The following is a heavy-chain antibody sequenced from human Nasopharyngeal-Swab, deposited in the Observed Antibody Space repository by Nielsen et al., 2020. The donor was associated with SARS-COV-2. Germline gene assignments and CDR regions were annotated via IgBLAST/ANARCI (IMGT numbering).Heavy chain of an antibody. CDR1: GFTFSSYS. V-gene: IGHV3-21*01. J-gene: IGHJ6*02. CDR3: ARPGDIVVVPAARDYYGMDV. CDR2: ISSSSSYI. Sequence: GEFLKISCAASGFTFSSYSMNWVRQAPGKGLEWVSSISSSSSYIYYADSVKGRFTISRDNAKNSLYLQMNSLRAEDTAVYYCARPGDIVVVPAARDYYGMDVWGQGTTVTVSS. D-gene: IGHD2-2*01.